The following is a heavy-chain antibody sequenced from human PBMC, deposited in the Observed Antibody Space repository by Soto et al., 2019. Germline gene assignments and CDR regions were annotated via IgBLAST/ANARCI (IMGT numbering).Heavy chain of an antibody. D-gene: IGHD2-8*01. CDR3: ARGRHCTNGVCSALDY. Sequence: QVQLQESGPGLVKPSETLSLTCTVSGGSISTYYWSWIRQPPGKGLEWIGYIYYSGSASYNPSLKSRVTISLDTSKNQFSLRLSSVTAADTAVYYCARGRHCTNGVCSALDYWGQGTLVTVSS. J-gene: IGHJ4*02. V-gene: IGHV4-59*08. CDR2: IYYSGSA. CDR1: GGSISTYY.